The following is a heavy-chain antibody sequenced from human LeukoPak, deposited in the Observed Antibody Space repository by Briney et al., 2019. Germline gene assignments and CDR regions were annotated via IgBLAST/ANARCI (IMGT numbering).Heavy chain of an antibody. Sequence: GGSLRLSCAASGFIVGNNYMSWVRQAPGKGLEWVSVIYSGGSTYYADSVKGRFTISRDNSKNTLYIQMSSLRAEDTAVYYCARVLYSSSWYEDYYFDFWGQGTLVTVSS. V-gene: IGHV3-53*01. J-gene: IGHJ4*02. CDR3: ARVLYSSSWYEDYYFDF. D-gene: IGHD6-13*01. CDR2: IYSGGST. CDR1: GFIVGNNY.